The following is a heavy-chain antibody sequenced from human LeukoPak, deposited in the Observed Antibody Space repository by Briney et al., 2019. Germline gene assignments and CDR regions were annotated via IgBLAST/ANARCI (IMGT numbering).Heavy chain of an antibody. CDR2: ISYDGSNK. V-gene: IGHV3-30*18. Sequence: QPGRSLRLSCAASGFTFSSYGMHWVRQAPGKGLEWVAVISYDGSNKYYADSVKGRFTISRDNSKNTLYLQMNSLGAEDTAVYYCAKDSNSGYVPIFDYWAQGTLVTVSS. J-gene: IGHJ4*02. D-gene: IGHD5-12*01. CDR3: AKDSNSGYVPIFDY. CDR1: GFTFSSYG.